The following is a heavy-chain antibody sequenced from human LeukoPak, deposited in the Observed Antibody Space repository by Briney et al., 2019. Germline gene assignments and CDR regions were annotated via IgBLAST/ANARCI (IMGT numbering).Heavy chain of an antibody. CDR2: ISYSGRT. CDR3: ARKKTGATNGLDV. CDR1: GGSISSSSYY. V-gene: IGHV4-39*01. Sequence: SETLSLTCTVSGGSISSSSYYWGWIRQPPGEGPDWIGSISYSGRTHYNPSLKSRVSISVDTSKNQFSLNLSSVTAADTAVYYCARKKTGATNGLDVWGQGTTVTVSS. J-gene: IGHJ6*02. D-gene: IGHD1-1*01.